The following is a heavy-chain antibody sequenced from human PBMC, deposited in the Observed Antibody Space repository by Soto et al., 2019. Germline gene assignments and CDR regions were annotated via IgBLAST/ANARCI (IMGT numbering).Heavy chain of an antibody. CDR2: VSGSGVNT. Sequence: PGGSLRLSCAASGFTFSSYAFSWVRQAPWKGLEWVSAVSGSGVNTYYADSVKGRFTISRDNSKNTLFLQMNSLRAEDKAVYYCAPNRRVGVHTGSGYWGQGTLVTVSS. CDR3: APNRRVGVHTGSGY. D-gene: IGHD1-26*01. J-gene: IGHJ4*02. V-gene: IGHV3-23*01. CDR1: GFTFSSYA.